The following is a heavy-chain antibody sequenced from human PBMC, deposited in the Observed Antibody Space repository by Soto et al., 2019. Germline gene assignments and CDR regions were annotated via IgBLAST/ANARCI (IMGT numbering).Heavy chain of an antibody. Sequence: QVQLVESEGGVVQPGRSLRLSCAASGFTFNNYGMHWVRQAPGKGLEWLAVIWNDGSNNYYANSVKGRFTISRDNSKNTLYLQMNSLRAEDAAVYYCARRQIPPPTRGAANARGGMDVWGQGTTVTVSS. J-gene: IGHJ6*02. CDR3: ARRQIPPPTRGAANARGGMDV. D-gene: IGHD6-25*01. CDR1: GFTFNNYG. CDR2: IWNDGSNN. V-gene: IGHV3-33*01.